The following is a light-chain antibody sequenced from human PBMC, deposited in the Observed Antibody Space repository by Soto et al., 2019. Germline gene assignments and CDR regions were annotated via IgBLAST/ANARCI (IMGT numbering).Light chain of an antibody. CDR2: ATS. V-gene: IGKV3-15*01. CDR1: QSVGNN. Sequence: EIVVTQSPATLSVSPGERATLSCRASQSVGNNFAWYQQKPGQAPRLLIFATSTRATGVPARFSGSGSGTEFTLTISSLQSEDFAVYYCQQYSDWPLTFCGGTKVEIE. CDR3: QQYSDWPLT. J-gene: IGKJ4*01.